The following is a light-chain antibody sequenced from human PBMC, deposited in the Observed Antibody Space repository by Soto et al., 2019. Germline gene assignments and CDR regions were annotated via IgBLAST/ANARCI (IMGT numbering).Light chain of an antibody. J-gene: IGLJ3*02. V-gene: IGLV3-21*02. CDR1: NIGSKS. Sequence: SYELTQPPLVSVAPGQTARITCGGNNIGSKSVHWYQQKPGQAPMLVVYDDSDRPSGIPERFSGSNSGNTATLTISRVEAGDEADYYCQVWDSSSDHVVFGGGTKLTVL. CDR2: DDS. CDR3: QVWDSSSDHVV.